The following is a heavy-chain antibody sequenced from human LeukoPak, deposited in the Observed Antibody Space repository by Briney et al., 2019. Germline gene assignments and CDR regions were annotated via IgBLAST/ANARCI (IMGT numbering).Heavy chain of an antibody. Sequence: GGSLRLSCAASGFSFSDYEMNWVRQAPGKGLEWVSAISGSGGSTYYADSVKGRFTISRDNSKNTLYLQMNSLRAEDTAVYYCAKARGSSSCFDYWGQGTLVTVSS. D-gene: IGHD6-6*01. V-gene: IGHV3-23*01. J-gene: IGHJ4*02. CDR1: GFSFSDYE. CDR3: AKARGSSSCFDY. CDR2: ISGSGGST.